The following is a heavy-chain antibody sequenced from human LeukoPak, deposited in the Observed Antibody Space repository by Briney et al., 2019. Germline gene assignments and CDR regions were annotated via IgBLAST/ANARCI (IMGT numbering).Heavy chain of an antibody. J-gene: IGHJ5*02. CDR2: ISGSGGST. D-gene: IGHD3-10*01. CDR3: AKGYGFTNWFDP. Sequence: GGSLRLSCAASGFTFSSYWMSWVRQAPGKGLEWVSTISGSGGSTYYADSVRGRFTISRDNSKNTLYLQMNSLRADDTAVYYCAKGYGFTNWFDPWGQGTRVTVSS. V-gene: IGHV3-23*01. CDR1: GFTFSSYW.